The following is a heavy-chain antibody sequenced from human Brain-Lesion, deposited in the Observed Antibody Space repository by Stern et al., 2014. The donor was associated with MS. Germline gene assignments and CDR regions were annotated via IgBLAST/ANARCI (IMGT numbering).Heavy chain of an antibody. CDR2: IKSTGTEK. CDR1: GFTFGNYW. Sequence: EVQLVESGGGLVQPGGSLTISCTAAGFTFGNYWMTWVRQATGKGLEWVANIKSTGTEKNDVDSGKGRFTISRDNARNSLYLQMNSLRVEDTALYYCARVYNTIYGIVTQRGSGMDVWGQGTTVIVSS. D-gene: IGHD3-3*01. CDR3: ARVYNTIYGIVTQRGSGMDV. J-gene: IGHJ6*02. V-gene: IGHV3-7*01.